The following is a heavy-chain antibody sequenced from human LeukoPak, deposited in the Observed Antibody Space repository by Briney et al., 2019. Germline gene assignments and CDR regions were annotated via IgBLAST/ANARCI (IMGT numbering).Heavy chain of an antibody. V-gene: IGHV3-7*01. D-gene: IGHD6-13*01. CDR1: GVTFSSNW. J-gene: IGHJ4*02. CDR3: GRSIAAATFDY. Sequence: GGSLRLSCAASGVTFSSNWMSWVRQAPGKGLEWVANIKQDESEKYYVDSVKGRFTISRDNAKNSLYLQMNSLRAEDTAVSYCGRSIAAATFDYWGQGTLVTVSS. CDR2: IKQDESEK.